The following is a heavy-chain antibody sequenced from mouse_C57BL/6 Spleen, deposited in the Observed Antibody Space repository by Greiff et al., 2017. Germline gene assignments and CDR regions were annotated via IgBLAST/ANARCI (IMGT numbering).Heavy chain of an antibody. CDR1: GYAFTNYL. D-gene: IGHD2-3*01. J-gene: IGHJ2*01. CDR2: INPGSGGT. CDR3: ARSGDGYPDY. Sequence: VQLQQSGAELVRPGTSVKVSCKASGYAFTNYLIEWVKQRPGQGLEWIGVINPGSGGTNYNEKFKGKATLTADKSSSTAYMQLSSLTSEDSAVYFCARSGDGYPDYWGQGTTLTVSS. V-gene: IGHV1-54*01.